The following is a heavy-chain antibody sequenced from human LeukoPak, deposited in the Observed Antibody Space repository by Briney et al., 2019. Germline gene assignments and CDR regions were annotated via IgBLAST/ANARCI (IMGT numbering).Heavy chain of an antibody. CDR3: AKNWGNGGYYVTH. CDR2: LSGLGGTT. D-gene: IGHD1-26*01. Sequence: GGSLRLSCAASGFTFTTYPMTWVRQAPGKGLEWVSSLSGLGGTTNYADSVRGRFTISRDNSKNTLYLQMNSLSAEDTAIYYCAKNWGNGGYYVTHWGQGTLVTVSS. J-gene: IGHJ4*02. V-gene: IGHV3-23*01. CDR1: GFTFTTYP.